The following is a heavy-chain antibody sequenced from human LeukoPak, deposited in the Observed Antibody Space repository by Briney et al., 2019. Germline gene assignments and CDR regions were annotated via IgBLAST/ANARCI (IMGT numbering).Heavy chain of an antibody. CDR3: ARETIPRGVSFTDI. CDR1: GRSMSGSY. D-gene: IGHD3-10*01. Sequence: SETLSLTCTVSGRSMSGSYWIWSPQPAGKGLEWLGRVYSTGTTSYNPSLKSRVTVSLDTSKNQFSLKLNSVTAADTAVYYCARETIPRGVSFTDIWGQGTLVTVSS. V-gene: IGHV4-4*07. CDR2: VYSTGTT. J-gene: IGHJ4*02.